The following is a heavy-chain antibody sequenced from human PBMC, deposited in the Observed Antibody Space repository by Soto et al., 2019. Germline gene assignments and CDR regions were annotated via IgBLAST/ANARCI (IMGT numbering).Heavy chain of an antibody. Sequence: SSVKVSCKASGGTFSSYAISWVRQAPGQGLEWMGGIIPIFGTANYAQKFQGRVTITADESTSTAYMELSSLRSEDTAVYYCARDHDGSSWYGAYWYFDLWGRGTLVTVSS. CDR1: GGTFSSYA. CDR2: IIPIFGTA. V-gene: IGHV1-69*13. CDR3: ARDHDGSSWYGAYWYFDL. D-gene: IGHD6-13*01. J-gene: IGHJ2*01.